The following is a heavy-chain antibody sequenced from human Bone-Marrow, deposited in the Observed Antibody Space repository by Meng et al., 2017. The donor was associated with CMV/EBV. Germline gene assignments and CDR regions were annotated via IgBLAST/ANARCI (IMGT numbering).Heavy chain of an antibody. V-gene: IGHV4-59*01. D-gene: IGHD1-1*01. J-gene: IGHJ6*02. CDR3: ARARRNYYYGMDV. CDR2: IYYSGST. Sequence: SETLSLTCTVSGGSISSYYWSWIRQPPGKGLEWIGYIYYSGSTNYNPSLTSRVTISVDPSKNQFSLKLSSLTAADTAAYYCARARRNYYYGMDVWGQGTTVTVSS. CDR1: GGSISSYY.